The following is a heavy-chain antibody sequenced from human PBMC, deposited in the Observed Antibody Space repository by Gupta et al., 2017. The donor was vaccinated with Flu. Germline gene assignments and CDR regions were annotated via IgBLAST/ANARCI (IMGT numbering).Heavy chain of an antibody. CDR3: AHSPDSGYEPYYFAY. J-gene: IGHJ4*02. D-gene: IGHD5-12*01. V-gene: IGHV2-5*01. CDR2: IYWNGDQ. Sequence: IRQTPGKALEWLALIYWNGDQRYRPSLRNRLTITKDTSKNQVVLTIHNMDPVDAATYYCAHSPDSGYEPYYFAYWGPGTLVPASS.